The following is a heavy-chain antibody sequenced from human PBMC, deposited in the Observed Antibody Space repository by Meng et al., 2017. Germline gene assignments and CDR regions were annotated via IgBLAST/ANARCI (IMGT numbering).Heavy chain of an antibody. CDR1: GYTLTSSA. CDR3: TRDGYSDCSRTSCFDS. J-gene: IGHJ4*02. Sequence: QWRRVQSGLGLRKPGAAVKVSCKAAGYTLTSSAINWLRQAPGQGLQWMGWIDTKTGNPTYVPGFTGRLVFSLDTSVSTAYLQISGLKADDTAVYYCTRDGYSDCSRTSCFDSWGQGTLVTVSS. D-gene: IGHD2-2*01. CDR2: IDTKTGNP. V-gene: IGHV7-4-1*02.